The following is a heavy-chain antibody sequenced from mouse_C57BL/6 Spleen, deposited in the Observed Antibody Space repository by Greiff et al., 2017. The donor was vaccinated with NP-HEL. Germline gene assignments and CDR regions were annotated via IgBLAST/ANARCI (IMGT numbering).Heavy chain of an antibody. J-gene: IGHJ4*01. CDR3: ARSGYAMDY. V-gene: IGHV2-2*01. CDR1: GFSLTSYG. CDR2: IWSGGST. Sequence: QVQLQQSGPGLVQPSQSLSITCTVSGFSLTSYGVHWVRPSPGKGLEWLGVIWSGGSTDYNAAFISRLSISKDNSKSQVFFKMNSLQADDTAIYYCARSGYAMDYWGQGTSVTVSS.